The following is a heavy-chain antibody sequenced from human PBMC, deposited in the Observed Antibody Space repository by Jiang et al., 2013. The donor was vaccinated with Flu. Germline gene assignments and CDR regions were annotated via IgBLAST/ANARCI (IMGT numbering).Heavy chain of an antibody. D-gene: IGHD2-21*02. V-gene: IGHV2-5*01. CDR1: TGVG. CDR3: ARDSPGLKGFDP. Sequence: TGVGVGWFRQTPGKALEWLAITYWSDEKRYSPFLRSRLSITKDTSRHQVVLTVTKMDPVDTAIYYCARDSPGLKGFDPWGQGTLVTVSS. CDR2: TYWSDEK. J-gene: IGHJ5*02.